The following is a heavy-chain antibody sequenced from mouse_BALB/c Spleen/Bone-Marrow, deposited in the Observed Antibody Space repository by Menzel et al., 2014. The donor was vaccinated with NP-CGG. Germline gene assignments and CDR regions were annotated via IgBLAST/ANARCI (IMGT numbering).Heavy chain of an antibody. Sequence: EVKLMESGGGLVKPGGSLKLSCAASGFTFXSYAMSWVRQTPEKRLEWVASTSSGGSTYYPDSVKGRFTISRDNARNILYLQMSSLRSEDTAMYYCARGGGWLLSFDYWGQGTTLTVSS. J-gene: IGHJ2*01. CDR2: TSSGGST. CDR1: GFTFXSYA. CDR3: ARGGGWLLSFDY. V-gene: IGHV5-6-5*01. D-gene: IGHD2-3*01.